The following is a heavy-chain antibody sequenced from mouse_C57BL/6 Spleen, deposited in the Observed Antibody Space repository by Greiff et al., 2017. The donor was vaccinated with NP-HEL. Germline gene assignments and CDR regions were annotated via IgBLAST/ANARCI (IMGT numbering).Heavy chain of an antibody. CDR2: IDPSDSYT. CDR3: ARTHYMDAMDY. J-gene: IGHJ4*01. V-gene: IGHV1-59*01. D-gene: IGHD2-12*01. Sequence: VQLQQPGAELVRPGTSVKLSCKASGYTFTSYWMHWVKQRPGQGLEWIGVIDPSDSYTNYNQKFKGKATLTVDTSSSTAYMQLSSLTSEDSAVYYCARTHYMDAMDYWGQGTSVTVSS. CDR1: GYTFTSYW.